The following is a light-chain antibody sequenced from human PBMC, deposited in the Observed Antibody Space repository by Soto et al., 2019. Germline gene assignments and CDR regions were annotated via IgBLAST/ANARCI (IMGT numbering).Light chain of an antibody. Sequence: VMTQSVATLSVTPGERATLSCRASQSVSSNLALYQQKPGQAPRLLTYDAPIRPTGIPDRFSGSGSGTDFTLTISSLHPESFANHDGQQRSNWPPIPVAQQTRLETK. J-gene: IGKJ5*01. CDR2: DAP. CDR3: QQRSNWPPIP. CDR1: QSVSSN. V-gene: IGKV3-11*01.